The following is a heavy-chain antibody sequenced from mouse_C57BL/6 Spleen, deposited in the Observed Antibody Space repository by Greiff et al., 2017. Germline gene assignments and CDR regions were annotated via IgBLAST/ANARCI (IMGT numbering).Heavy chain of an antibody. CDR2: IYPGDGDT. Sequence: QVQLQQSGPELVKPGASVKISCKASGYAFSSSWMNWVKQRPGKGLEWIGRIYPGDGDTNYNGKFKGKATLTADKSSSTAYMQLSSLTSEDSAVYFCARNYYDYDEGYFDVWGTGTTVTVSS. V-gene: IGHV1-82*01. D-gene: IGHD2-4*01. CDR1: GYAFSSSW. CDR3: ARNYYDYDEGYFDV. J-gene: IGHJ1*03.